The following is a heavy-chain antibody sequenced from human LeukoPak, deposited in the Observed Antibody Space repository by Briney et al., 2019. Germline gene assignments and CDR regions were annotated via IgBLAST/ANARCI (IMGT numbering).Heavy chain of an antibody. CDR1: GGSISSGDYY. Sequence: SETLSLTCTVSGGSISSGDYYWSWIRQPPGKGLEWIGYIYYSGSTYYNPSLKSRVTISVDTSKNQFSLKLSSVTAADTAVYYCARASTVTPFDYWGQGTLVTVSS. D-gene: IGHD4-17*01. CDR2: IYYSGST. CDR3: ARASTVTPFDY. J-gene: IGHJ4*02. V-gene: IGHV4-30-4*01.